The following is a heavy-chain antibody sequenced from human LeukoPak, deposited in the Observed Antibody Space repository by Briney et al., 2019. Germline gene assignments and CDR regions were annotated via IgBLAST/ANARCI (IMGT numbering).Heavy chain of an antibody. Sequence: SETLSLTCTVSGGSISSSSYYWGWIRQPPGKGLEWNGSIYYSGSTYYNPSLKSRVTISVDTSKNQFSLKLSSVTAADTAVYYCASEGIAAAGTGDYWGQGTLVTVSS. CDR3: ASEGIAAAGTGDY. D-gene: IGHD6-13*01. V-gene: IGHV4-39*01. J-gene: IGHJ4*02. CDR2: IYYSGST. CDR1: GGSISSSSYY.